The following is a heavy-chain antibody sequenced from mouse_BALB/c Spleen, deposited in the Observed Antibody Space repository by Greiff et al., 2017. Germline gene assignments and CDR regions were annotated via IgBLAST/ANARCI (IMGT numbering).Heavy chain of an antibody. D-gene: IGHD2-4*01. V-gene: IGHV5-12-2*01. CDR3: ARHGGLDAMDY. CDR2: ISNGGGST. Sequence: EVKVEESGGGLVQPGGSLKLSCAASGFTFSSYTMSWVRQTPEKRLEWVEYISNGGGSTYYPDTVKGRFTISRDNAKNTLYLQMSSLKSEDTAMYYCARHGGLDAMDYWGQGTSVTVSS. J-gene: IGHJ4*01. CDR1: GFTFSSYT.